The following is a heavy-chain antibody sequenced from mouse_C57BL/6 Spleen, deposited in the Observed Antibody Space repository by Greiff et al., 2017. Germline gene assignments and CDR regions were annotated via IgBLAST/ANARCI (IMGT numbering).Heavy chain of an antibody. Sequence: VQLQQSGPGLVKPSQSLSLTCSVTGYSITSGYYWNWIRQFPGNKLEWMGYISYDGSNNYNPSLKNRISITRDTSKNQFFLKLNSVTTEDTATYYCARVTVVFDYWGQGTTLTVSS. CDR3: ARVTVVFDY. V-gene: IGHV3-6*01. J-gene: IGHJ2*01. CDR1: GYSITSGYY. D-gene: IGHD1-1*01. CDR2: ISYDGSN.